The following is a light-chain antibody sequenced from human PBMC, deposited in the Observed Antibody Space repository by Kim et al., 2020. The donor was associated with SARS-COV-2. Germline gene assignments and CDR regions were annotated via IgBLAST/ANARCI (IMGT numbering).Light chain of an antibody. J-gene: IGLJ1*01. CDR2: RDN. CDR1: KLGDKY. V-gene: IGLV3-1*01. Sequence: GSPGKTASITCSGDKLGDKYAPWYQQKPGQSPVVVIFRDNRRPSGIPERFSGANSGNTATLTISGTQAMDEADYYCQAWDSSIYVFGTGTKVTVL. CDR3: QAWDSSIYV.